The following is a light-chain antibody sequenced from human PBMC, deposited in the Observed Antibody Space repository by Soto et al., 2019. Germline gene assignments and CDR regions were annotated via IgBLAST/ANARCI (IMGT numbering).Light chain of an antibody. J-gene: IGLJ1*01. CDR3: QSYAISLRGNV. Sequence: QSVLTQPPSVSGAPGQRVIMSCTGSSSNIGAGFDVHWYQQLPGSAPTLLIYGNTNRPTGVPDRFSGSKGGTSASLTITGLQADDEADYYCQSYAISLRGNVFGPGTKLTVL. CDR2: GNT. V-gene: IGLV1-40*01. CDR1: SSNIGAGFD.